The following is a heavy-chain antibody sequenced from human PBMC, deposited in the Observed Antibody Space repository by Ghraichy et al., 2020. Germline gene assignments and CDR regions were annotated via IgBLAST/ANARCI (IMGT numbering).Heavy chain of an antibody. CDR1: GGSISSSSYY. CDR3: ARTDYDFWSGQYNWFDP. Sequence: SETLSLTCTVSGGSISSSSYYWGWIRQPPGKGLEWIGSIYYSGSTYYNPSLKSRVTISVDTSKNQFSLKLSSVTAADTAVYYCARTDYDFWSGQYNWFDPWGQGTLVTVSS. V-gene: IGHV4-39*01. D-gene: IGHD3-3*01. J-gene: IGHJ5*02. CDR2: IYYSGST.